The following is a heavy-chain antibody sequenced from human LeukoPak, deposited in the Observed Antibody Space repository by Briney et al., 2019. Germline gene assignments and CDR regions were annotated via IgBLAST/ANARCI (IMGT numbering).Heavy chain of an antibody. Sequence: SETLSLTCTVSGGSISYYYWSWIRQSPGKGLEWIGYIYYSGTTNYNPSLKSRVTISVDTSKNQFSPQLRSVTAADTAVYYCAREDPQTTVPEGMDVWGQGTMVTVSS. D-gene: IGHD4-17*01. CDR2: IYYSGTT. J-gene: IGHJ6*02. CDR1: GGSISYYY. CDR3: AREDPQTTVPEGMDV. V-gene: IGHV4-59*01.